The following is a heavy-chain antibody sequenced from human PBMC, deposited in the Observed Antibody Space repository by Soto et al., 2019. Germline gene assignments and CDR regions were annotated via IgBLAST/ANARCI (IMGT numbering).Heavy chain of an antibody. Sequence: PSETLSLTCAVSGDSISSDKWWSWIRQPPGKGLQWIGEIYHSGSTKYNPSLKSRVIISVDKSKNQFSLKLSSVTDADTATYYCAHRHSSSWYYFDYWGQGTQVTVSS. CDR2: IYHSGST. CDR3: AHRHSSSWYYFDY. V-gene: IGHV4-4*02. CDR1: GDSISSDKW. D-gene: IGHD6-13*01. J-gene: IGHJ4*02.